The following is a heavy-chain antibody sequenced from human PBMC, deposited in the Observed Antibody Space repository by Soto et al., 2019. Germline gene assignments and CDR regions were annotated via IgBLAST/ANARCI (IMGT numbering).Heavy chain of an antibody. J-gene: IGHJ4*02. V-gene: IGHV4-34*01. Sequence: PSETLSLTCAVYGGSFSGYYLSWIRQPPGKGLEWIGEINHSGSTNYNPSLKSRVTISVDTSKNQFSLKLSSVTAADTAVYYCARSKFGELWNYWGQGTLVTVSS. CDR1: GGSFSGYY. CDR2: INHSGST. D-gene: IGHD3-10*02. CDR3: ARSKFGELWNY.